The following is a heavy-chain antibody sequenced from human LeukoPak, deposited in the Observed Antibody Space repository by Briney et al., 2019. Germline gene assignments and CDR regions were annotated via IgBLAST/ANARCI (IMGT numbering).Heavy chain of an antibody. V-gene: IGHV3-21*01. CDR2: ISSSSSYI. CDR1: GFTFSSYS. J-gene: IGHJ3*02. CDR3: ARVFTSDAFDT. Sequence: GGSLRLSCAASGFTFSSYSMNWVRQAPGKGLEWVSSISSSSSYIYYADSVKGRFTISRDNAKNSLYLQMNSLRAEDTAVYYCARVFTSDAFDTWGQGTMVTVSS.